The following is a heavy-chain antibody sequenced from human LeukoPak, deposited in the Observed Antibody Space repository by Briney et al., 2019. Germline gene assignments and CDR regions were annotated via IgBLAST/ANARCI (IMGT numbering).Heavy chain of an antibody. CDR2: IYYSGST. CDR3: ARFGRPDCCGGSCLFDY. D-gene: IGHD2-15*01. CDR1: GVSISSGGYS. V-gene: IGHV4-31*03. Sequence: SQTLSLTCTVSGVSISSGGYSCSWIRQHPGKGLEWIGYIYYSGSTYYNPSLRSRVTISLDTSKNHFSLRLSSVTAACTVVYYCARFGRPDCCGGSCLFDYWGQGTLVTVSS. J-gene: IGHJ4*02.